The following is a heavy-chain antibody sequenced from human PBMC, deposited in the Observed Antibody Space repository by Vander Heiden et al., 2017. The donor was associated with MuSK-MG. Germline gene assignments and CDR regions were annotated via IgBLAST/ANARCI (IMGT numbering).Heavy chain of an antibody. J-gene: IGHJ5*02. D-gene: IGHD2-21*02. CDR1: GFTFSNCG. CDR3: AKAGGSFGGNSINWFDP. CDR2: ITGSGNT. V-gene: IGHV3-23*01. Sequence: EVQLLVSGGGLVHPGGSLSLSCAVSGFTFSNCGRSWVRQGPGKGMEWVSGITGSGNTDYADSVKGRFTSSRDNTKNTLYLQMNSLRVDDTAVFYCAKAGGSFGGNSINWFDPWGQGTLVTVSS.